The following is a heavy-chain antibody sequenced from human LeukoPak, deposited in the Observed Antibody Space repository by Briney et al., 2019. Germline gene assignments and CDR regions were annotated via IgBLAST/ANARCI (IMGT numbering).Heavy chain of an antibody. D-gene: IGHD6-13*01. CDR3: AKDRAAAGRDYMDV. Sequence: GGSLRLSCAASGFTFESHYMTWVRQAPGKGLEWVAFIRYDGSNKYYADSVKGRFTISRDNSKNTLYLQMNSLRAEDTAVYYCAKDRAAAGRDYMDVWGKGTTVTVSS. CDR1: GFTFESHY. V-gene: IGHV3-30*02. CDR2: IRYDGSNK. J-gene: IGHJ6*03.